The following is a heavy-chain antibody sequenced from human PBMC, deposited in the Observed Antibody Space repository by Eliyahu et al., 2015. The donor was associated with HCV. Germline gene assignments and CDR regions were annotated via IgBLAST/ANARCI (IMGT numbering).Heavy chain of an antibody. J-gene: IGHJ6*02. D-gene: IGHD4/OR15-4a*01. CDR3: ARGDYGVYGKNGMDI. CDR2: MNSDGSST. Sequence: EVQLVESGGGLVQPGGSLRLSCTASGFTISSYYIHWVRQAPGQGLVWGSRMNSDGSSTRYADSVKGRFTTSSDNAKNTLDLQMNSLRAEDTAVYYCARGDYGVYGKNGMDIWGQGTTVTVSS. V-gene: IGHV3-74*01. CDR1: GFTISSYY.